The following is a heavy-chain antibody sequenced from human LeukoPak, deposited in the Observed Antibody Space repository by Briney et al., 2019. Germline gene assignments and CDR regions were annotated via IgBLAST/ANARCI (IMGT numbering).Heavy chain of an antibody. CDR2: INWNGDTT. D-gene: IGHD2-2*01. Sequence: GGSLRLSCAASGFPFQDSGLSWVRQAPGKGLEWISGINWNGDTTVYADSVKGRFTISRDNAKNSLYLQMNSLRADGTAFYYCARQTRGYVYYFDYWGQGTLVTVSS. CDR1: GFPFQDSG. V-gene: IGHV3-20*04. J-gene: IGHJ4*02. CDR3: ARQTRGYVYYFDY.